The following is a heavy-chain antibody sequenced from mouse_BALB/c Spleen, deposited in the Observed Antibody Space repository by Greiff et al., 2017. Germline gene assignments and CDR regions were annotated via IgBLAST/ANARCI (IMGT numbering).Heavy chain of an antibody. J-gene: IGHJ3*01. CDR2: IDPANGNT. CDR1: GFNIKDTY. Sequence: VQLKQSGAELVKPGASVKLSCTASGFNIKDTYMHWVNQRPEQGLEWIGSIDPANGNTKYDPKFQGKATITADTSSNTAYLQLSSLTSEDTAVYYCAYYGSSYGWFAYWGQGTLVTVSA. D-gene: IGHD1-1*01. V-gene: IGHV14-3*02. CDR3: AYYGSSYGWFAY.